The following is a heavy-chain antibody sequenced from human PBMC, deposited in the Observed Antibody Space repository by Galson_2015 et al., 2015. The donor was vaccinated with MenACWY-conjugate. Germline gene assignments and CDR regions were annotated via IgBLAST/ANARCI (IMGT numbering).Heavy chain of an antibody. CDR1: GFTFSNYA. V-gene: IGHV3-23*01. J-gene: IGHJ4*02. D-gene: IGHD5-12*01. Sequence: SLRLSCAASGFTFSNYAMSWVRQAPGKGLEWVSGISHTGTRSYYADSVKGRFAISRDNSQNTLYLQMSSLRAEDTAVYYCAKDFSGEWLRFYGDYWGQGTLVTVSS. CDR3: AKDFSGEWLRFYGDY. CDR2: ISHTGTRS.